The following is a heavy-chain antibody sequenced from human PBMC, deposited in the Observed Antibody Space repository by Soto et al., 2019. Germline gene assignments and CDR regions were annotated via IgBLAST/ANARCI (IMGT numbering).Heavy chain of an antibody. D-gene: IGHD3-22*01. J-gene: IGHJ4*02. V-gene: IGHV4-59*01. CDR1: GGSISSYY. Sequence: PSETLSLTCTVSGGSISSYYWSWIRQPPGKGLEWIGYIYYSGSTNYNPSLKSRVTISVDTSKNQFSLKLSSVTAADTAVYYCARASSDYYDSSGPNYFDYWGQGTQVTVSS. CDR3: ARASSDYYDSSGPNYFDY. CDR2: IYYSGST.